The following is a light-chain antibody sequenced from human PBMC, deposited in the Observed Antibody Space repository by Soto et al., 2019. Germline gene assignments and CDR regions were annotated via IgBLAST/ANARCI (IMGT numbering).Light chain of an antibody. Sequence: DIQMTQSPSSLSASVGDRVTITCRASQGINSWLAGYQQKPEKAPKSLIYAASNLESGVPSRLGGSGCGTDFNLTITSLQPKDIATYDYQQYDSDPLTVGGGTKVDIK. J-gene: IGKJ4*01. CDR2: AAS. CDR3: QQYDSDPLT. V-gene: IGKV1D-16*01. CDR1: QGINSW.